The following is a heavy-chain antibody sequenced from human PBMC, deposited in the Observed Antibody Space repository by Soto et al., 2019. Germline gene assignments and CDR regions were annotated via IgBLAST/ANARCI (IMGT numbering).Heavy chain of an antibody. CDR2: INHLTTT. D-gene: IGHD5-18*01. Sequence: SETLSLTCAVYGGSFSSYHGSWIRQTPGKGLEWIGEINHLTTTNYNPSLKSRVIISLDTPKNQFSLKLSSVTAADTAVYYCARGYDTALAPIFWGQGILVT. CDR1: GGSFSSYH. J-gene: IGHJ4*02. V-gene: IGHV4-34*01. CDR3: ARGYDTALAPIF.